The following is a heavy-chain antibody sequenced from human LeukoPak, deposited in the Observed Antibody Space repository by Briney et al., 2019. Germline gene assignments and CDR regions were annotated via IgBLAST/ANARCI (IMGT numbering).Heavy chain of an antibody. D-gene: IGHD6-13*01. V-gene: IGHV1-69*02. Sequence: SVKVSCKASGGTFSSYTINWVRQAPGQGLEWMGRITPILGIANYAQKFQGRVTITADKSTSTAYMELSSLRSEDTAVYYCAGPIATTGTGGYWGQGTLVTVSS. CDR1: GGTFSSYT. CDR2: ITPILGIA. J-gene: IGHJ4*02. CDR3: AGPIATTGTGGY.